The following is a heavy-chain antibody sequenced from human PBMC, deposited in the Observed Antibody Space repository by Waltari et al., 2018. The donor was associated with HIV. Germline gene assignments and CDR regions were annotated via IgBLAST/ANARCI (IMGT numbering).Heavy chain of an antibody. CDR3: ARGLYERIAVAGDLELFDY. CDR1: GYTFTSYD. V-gene: IGHV1-8*01. D-gene: IGHD6-19*01. J-gene: IGHJ4*02. CDR2: MNPNSGNT. Sequence: QVQLVQSGAEVKKPGASVKVSCKASGYTFTSYDLNWVRQATGHGLEWMGWMNPNSGNTGYAQKFQGRVTMTRNTSISTAYMELSSLRSEDTAVYYCARGLYERIAVAGDLELFDYWGQGTLVTVSS.